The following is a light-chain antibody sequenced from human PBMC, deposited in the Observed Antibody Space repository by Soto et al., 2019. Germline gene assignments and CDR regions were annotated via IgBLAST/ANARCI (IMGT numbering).Light chain of an antibody. Sequence: DIQMPQTPPTLNAPQGDRGTHTCPASQSSSTWLQWYHQKPRKAPNHLIYKASSLESGVPSRFSGSGSGTEFTITISSLQPDDFATYYCQRYNSYSRTFGQGTQV. V-gene: IGKV1-5*03. CDR1: QSSSTW. CDR3: QRYNSYSRT. J-gene: IGKJ1*01. CDR2: KAS.